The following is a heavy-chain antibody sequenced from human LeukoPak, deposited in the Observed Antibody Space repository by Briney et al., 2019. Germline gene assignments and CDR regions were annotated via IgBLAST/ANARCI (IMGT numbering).Heavy chain of an antibody. J-gene: IGHJ6*03. V-gene: IGHV1-69*06. Sequence: SVKVSCKPSGGTFSSYAISWERQAPGQGLEWMGGIIPIFGTANYAQKFQGRVTITADKSTSTAYMEVSSLRSEDTAVYYCARNPLAARSYYYYMDVWGKGTTVIVSS. CDR1: GGTFSSYA. D-gene: IGHD6-6*01. CDR3: ARNPLAARSYYYYMDV. CDR2: IIPIFGTA.